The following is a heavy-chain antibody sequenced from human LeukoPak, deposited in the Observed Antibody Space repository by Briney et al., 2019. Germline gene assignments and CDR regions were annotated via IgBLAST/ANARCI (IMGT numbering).Heavy chain of an antibody. D-gene: IGHD4-17*01. Sequence: AGGSLRLSCAASGFSLSSYWMTWVRQAPGKGLEWVSVISGSGGSTYYADSVKGRFTISRDNSGNTLYLQMNSLRAEDTAVYYCAKSTRIYDGDYIGWGQGTLVTVSS. CDR2: ISGSGGST. CDR3: AKSTRIYDGDYIG. V-gene: IGHV3-23*01. J-gene: IGHJ4*02. CDR1: GFSLSSYW.